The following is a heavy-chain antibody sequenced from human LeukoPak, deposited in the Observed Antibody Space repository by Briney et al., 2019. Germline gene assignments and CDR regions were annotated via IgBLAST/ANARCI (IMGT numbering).Heavy chain of an antibody. Sequence: GASVKVSCKASGYTFTGYYMHWVRQAPGQGLEWMGWINPNSGGTNYAQKFQGRVTMTRDTSISTAYMELSSLRSEDTAVYYCASTVPPDYYYMDVWGKGTTVTVSS. J-gene: IGHJ6*03. CDR2: INPNSGGT. V-gene: IGHV1-2*02. CDR3: ASTVPPDYYYMDV. CDR1: GYTFTGYY. D-gene: IGHD2-2*01.